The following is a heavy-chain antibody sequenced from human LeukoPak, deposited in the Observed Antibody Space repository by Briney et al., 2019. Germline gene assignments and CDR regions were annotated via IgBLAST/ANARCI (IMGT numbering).Heavy chain of an antibody. J-gene: IGHJ3*02. V-gene: IGHV3-21*01. CDR3: ARVVVDAFDI. CDR1: GLTFSSSW. D-gene: IGHD2-15*01. CDR2: ISSSSSYI. Sequence: GGSLRLSCAASGLTFSSSWMHWVRQAPGKGLEWVSSISSSSSYIYYADSVKGRFTISRDNAKNSLYLQMNSLRAEDTAVYYCARVVVDAFDIWGQGTMVTVSS.